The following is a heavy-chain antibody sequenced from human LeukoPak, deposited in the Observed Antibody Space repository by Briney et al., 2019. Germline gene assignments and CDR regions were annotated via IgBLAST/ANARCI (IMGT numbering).Heavy chain of an antibody. V-gene: IGHV4-38-2*02. D-gene: IGHD1-26*01. Sequence: SETLSLTCTVSGYSISSGYYWGWVRQPPGKGPECIGSIYFSGSVYYNPSLGSRVTISLDTSTKQLSLKLSSVTVADTAIYYCAKHNGGGVVSYVAPGPPDYFDHWGQGALVIVSS. CDR3: AKHNGGGVVSYVAPGPPDYFDH. CDR2: IYFSGSV. J-gene: IGHJ4*02. CDR1: GYSISSGYY.